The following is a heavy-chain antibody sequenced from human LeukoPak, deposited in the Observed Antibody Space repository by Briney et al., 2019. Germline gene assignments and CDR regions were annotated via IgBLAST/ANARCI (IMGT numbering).Heavy chain of an antibody. CDR1: GFTFSDYY. V-gene: IGHV3-11*04. Sequence: GGSLRLSCAASGFTFSDYYMSWIRQAPGKGLEWVSYISSDGRTIYYADSLKGRFTISRDNAKNSLSLQMNSLSVEDTAVYYCASGERGTPLVDYWGREPWSPSPQ. CDR3: ASGERGTPLVDY. D-gene: IGHD3-10*01. J-gene: IGHJ4*02. CDR2: ISSDGRTI.